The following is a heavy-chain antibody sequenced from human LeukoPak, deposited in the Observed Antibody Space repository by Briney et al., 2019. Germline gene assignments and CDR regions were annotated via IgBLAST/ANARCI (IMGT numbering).Heavy chain of an antibody. CDR2: ISYDGGNK. CDR1: GLTFSSYG. J-gene: IGHJ4*02. CDR3: AKRSDGESYYVFDY. V-gene: IGHV3-30*18. D-gene: IGHD1-26*01. Sequence: GGPLRLSCAASGLTFSSYGMHWVRQAPGKGLEWVAVISYDGGNKYYADSVKGRFTISRDNSKNTLYLQMNSLRAEDTAVYYCAKRSDGESYYVFDYWGQGTLVTVSS.